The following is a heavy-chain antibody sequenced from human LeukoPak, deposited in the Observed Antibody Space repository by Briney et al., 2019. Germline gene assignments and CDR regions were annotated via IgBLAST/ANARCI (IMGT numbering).Heavy chain of an antibody. J-gene: IGHJ6*03. Sequence: PSETLSLTCAVDGGSFSGYYWSWIRQPPGKGLEWIGEINHSGSTNYNPSLKSRVSISVDTSKNQFSLKLSSVTAADTAVYYCVRLQVGIFGVVIGMDVWGKGTTVTVSS. CDR3: VRLQVGIFGVVIGMDV. CDR1: GGSFSGYY. D-gene: IGHD3-3*01. CDR2: INHSGST. V-gene: IGHV4-34*01.